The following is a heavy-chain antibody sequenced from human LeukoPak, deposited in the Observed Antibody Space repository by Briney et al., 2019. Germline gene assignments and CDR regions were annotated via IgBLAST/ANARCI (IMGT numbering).Heavy chain of an antibody. CDR2: IPYDGSNK. CDR1: GFXFSSYA. CDR3: ARPVAGHTYGHFDY. D-gene: IGHD5-18*01. V-gene: IGHV3-30-3*01. Sequence: PGGSLRLSCAASGFXFSSYAIHWVRQAPGKGLEWVAVIPYDGSNKYYADSVKGRFTISRDNSKNTLCLQMNSLRAEDTAVYYCARPVAGHTYGHFDYWGQGALVTVSS. J-gene: IGHJ4*02.